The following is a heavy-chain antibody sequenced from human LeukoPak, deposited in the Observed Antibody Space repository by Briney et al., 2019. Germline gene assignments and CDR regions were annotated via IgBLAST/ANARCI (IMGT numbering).Heavy chain of an antibody. J-gene: IGHJ4*02. CDR1: GFTFSSYA. CDR3: VKGGSYSDYYFDY. Sequence: PGGSLRLSCAASGFTFSSYAMSWVRQAPGKGLEWVSAISGSGGSTYYADSVKGRFTISRDNSKNTLYLQMNSLRAEDTAVYYCVKGGSYSDYYFDYWGQGTLVTVSS. V-gene: IGHV3-23*01. CDR2: ISGSGGST. D-gene: IGHD5-12*01.